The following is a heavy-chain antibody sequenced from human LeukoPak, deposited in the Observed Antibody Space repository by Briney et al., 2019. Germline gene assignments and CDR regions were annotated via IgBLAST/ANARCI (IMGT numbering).Heavy chain of an antibody. CDR1: GGSISSYY. D-gene: IGHD2-2*01. J-gene: IGHJ6*03. Sequence: SETLSLTCTVSGGSISSYYWSWIRQPPGKGLEWIGYIYYSGSTNYNPSLKSQVTISVDTSKNQFSLKLSSVTAADTAVYYCARGVVPAGTYYYYYMDVWGKGTTVTVSS. CDR2: IYYSGST. V-gene: IGHV4-59*01. CDR3: ARGVVPAGTYYYYYMDV.